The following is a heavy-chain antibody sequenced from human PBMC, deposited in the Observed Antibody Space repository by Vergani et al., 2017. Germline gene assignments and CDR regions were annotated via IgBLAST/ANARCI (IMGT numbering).Heavy chain of an antibody. J-gene: IGHJ4*02. CDR1: GGSFSGYY. D-gene: IGHD4-17*01. CDR3: ARVLATVTFDY. Sequence: QVQLQQWGAGLLKPSETLSLTCAVYGGSFSGYYWGCIRQPPGKGLEWIGSIYYSGSTYYNPSLKSRVTISVDTSKNQFSLKLSSVTAADTAVYYCARVLATVTFDYWGQGTLVTVSS. CDR2: IYYSGST. V-gene: IGHV4-34*01.